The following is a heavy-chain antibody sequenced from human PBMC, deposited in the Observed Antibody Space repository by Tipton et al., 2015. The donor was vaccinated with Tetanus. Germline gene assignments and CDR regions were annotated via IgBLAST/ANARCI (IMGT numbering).Heavy chain of an antibody. CDR1: GGSISSYY. CDR3: ARMQRYGMDV. J-gene: IGHJ6*02. Sequence: TLSLTCTVSGGSISSYYWSWIRQPPGKGLEWIGYIYYIGSTNYNPSLKSRVTISVDTSKNQFSLKLSSVTAADTAVYYCARMQRYGMDVWGQGTTVTVSS. V-gene: IGHV4-59*12. CDR2: IYYIGST. D-gene: IGHD6-25*01.